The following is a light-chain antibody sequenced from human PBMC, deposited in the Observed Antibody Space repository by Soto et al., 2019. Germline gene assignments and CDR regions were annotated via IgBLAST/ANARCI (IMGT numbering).Light chain of an antibody. V-gene: IGKV3-20*01. CDR2: GAS. J-gene: IGKJ1*01. CDR1: QSVSSSY. CDR3: QHYDSSPWT. Sequence: EIVLTQSPGTLSLSPGERATLSCRASQSVSSSYLAWYQQKPGQAPRLLFYGASTRATGIPDRFSGGGSGTDFTLTISRLEPEDFAVYYCQHYDSSPWTFGQGTKVEIK.